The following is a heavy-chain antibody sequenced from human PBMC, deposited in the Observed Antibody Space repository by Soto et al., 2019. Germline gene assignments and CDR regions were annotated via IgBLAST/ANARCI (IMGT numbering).Heavy chain of an antibody. D-gene: IGHD1-1*01. CDR2: IYATGTT. V-gene: IGHV4-4*07. CDR3: VRDGTKTLRDWFDP. J-gene: IGHJ5*02. CDR1: GASISGFH. Sequence: SETLSLTCTVSGASISGFHWSWIRKSAGKGLEWIGRIYATGTTDYNPSLKSRVMMSVDTSKKQFSLKLRPVTAADTAVYYCVRDGTKTLRDWFDPWGQGISVTVS.